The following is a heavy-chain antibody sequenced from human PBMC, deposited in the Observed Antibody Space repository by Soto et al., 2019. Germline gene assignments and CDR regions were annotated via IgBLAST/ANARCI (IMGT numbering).Heavy chain of an antibody. V-gene: IGHV4-39*01. CDR2: MYYSGTT. J-gene: IGHJ6*02. Sequence: SETLSLTCTVSGGSISSTTYSWGWIRQPPGKGLEWIGSMYYSGTTYSNPSLQSRVTISVDTSNNQFSLKLTSVTAADTSVYYCARLAVPYYYYYGMDVWGQGTTVTVSS. CDR3: ARLAVPYYYYYGMDV. D-gene: IGHD2-2*01. CDR1: GGSISSTTYS.